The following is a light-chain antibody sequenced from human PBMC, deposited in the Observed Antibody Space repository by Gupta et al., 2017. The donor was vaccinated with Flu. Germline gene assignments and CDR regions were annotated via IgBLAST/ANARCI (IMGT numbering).Light chain of an antibody. V-gene: IGKV1-39*01. Sequence: GDRVTITCRAGQSISSYLNWYQQKPGKAPKLLISAASSLQSGVPSRFSGSGSGTDFTLTISSLQPEDFATYYCQQSYNAPLTFGGGTKVEIK. CDR3: QQSYNAPLT. CDR1: QSISSY. CDR2: AAS. J-gene: IGKJ4*01.